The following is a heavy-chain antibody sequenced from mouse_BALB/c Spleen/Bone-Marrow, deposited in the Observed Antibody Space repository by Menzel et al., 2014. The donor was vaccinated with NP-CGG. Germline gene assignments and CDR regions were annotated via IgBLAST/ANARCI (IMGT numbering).Heavy chain of an antibody. CDR3: ARNPHYYAMDY. V-gene: IGHV1-82*01. CDR1: GYTFSYSW. CDR2: IYPEDGDT. J-gene: IGHJ4*01. Sequence: VQRVESGPELVKPGASVKISCKTSGYTFSYSWMNWVRQRPGQGLEWIGRIYPEDGDTNYNGRFKGKATLTADKSSNTTYMQLSSLTSVDSAVYFCARNPHYYAMDYWGQGTSVTVSS.